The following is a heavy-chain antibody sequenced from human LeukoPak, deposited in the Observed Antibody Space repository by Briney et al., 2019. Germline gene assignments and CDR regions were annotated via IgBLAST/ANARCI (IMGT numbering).Heavy chain of an antibody. CDR3: ARDPNQGEPLDPLDI. CDR1: GFTFSDYY. Sequence: GGSLRLSCAASGFTFSDYYMSWIRQAPGKGLEWVSYISSSGSTIYYADSVKGRFTISRDNAKNSLYLQMNSLRAEDTAVYYCARDPNQGEPLDPLDIWGQGTMVTVYS. V-gene: IGHV3-11*01. J-gene: IGHJ3*02. CDR2: ISSSGSTI. D-gene: IGHD1-14*01.